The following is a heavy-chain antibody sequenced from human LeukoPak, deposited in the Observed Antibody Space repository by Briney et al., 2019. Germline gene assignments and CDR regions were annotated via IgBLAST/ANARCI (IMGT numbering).Heavy chain of an antibody. J-gene: IGHJ4*02. CDR3: ARIYDNSGYYDF. D-gene: IGHD3-22*01. Sequence: GGSLRLSCAASGFTQSNHWMSWVRQAPGKGLEWVASMKQDGNEIHYVDSVKGRFTVSRDNARNALYLQMNSLRAEDTAVYYCARIYDNSGYYDFWGQGTLVTVSS. CDR2: MKQDGNEI. V-gene: IGHV3-7*05. CDR1: GFTQSNHW.